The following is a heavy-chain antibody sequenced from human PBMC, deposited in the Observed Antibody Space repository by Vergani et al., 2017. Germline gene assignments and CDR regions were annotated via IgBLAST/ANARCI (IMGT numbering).Heavy chain of an antibody. J-gene: IGHJ6*02. D-gene: IGHD3-3*01. CDR3: ANELGDFWSGTRGYYYGMDV. CDR2: ISWNSGSI. CDR1: GFTFDDYA. V-gene: IGHV3-9*01. Sequence: EVQLVESGGGLVQPGRSLRLSCAASGFTFDDYAMHWVRQAPGKGLEGVSGISWNSGSIGYADSVKGRFTISRYNAKNSLYLQMNSLSAEDTALYYFANELGDFWSGTRGYYYGMDVWGQGTTVTVSS.